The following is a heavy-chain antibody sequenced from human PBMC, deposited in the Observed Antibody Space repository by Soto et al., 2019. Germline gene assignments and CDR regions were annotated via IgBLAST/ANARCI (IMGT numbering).Heavy chain of an antibody. CDR1: GGSISSGGYY. V-gene: IGHV4-31*03. Sequence: LTCTVSGGSISSGGYYLSWIRQHPGKGLEWIGYIYYSGSTYYNPSLKSRVTISVDTSKNQFSLKLSSVTAADTAVYYCARDKGGGSGWAGNPGAFDIWGQGTMVTVSS. CDR2: IYYSGST. J-gene: IGHJ3*02. D-gene: IGHD6-19*01. CDR3: ARDKGGGSGWAGNPGAFDI.